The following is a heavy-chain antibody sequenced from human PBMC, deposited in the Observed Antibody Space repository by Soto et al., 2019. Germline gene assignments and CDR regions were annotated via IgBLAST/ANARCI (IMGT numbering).Heavy chain of an antibody. D-gene: IGHD2-2*01. Sequence: QVQLVQSGAEVKKPGASVKVSCKASGYIFSNYGISWVRQAPGQGLEWMGWTTAYSGDTKYAQNFQGRVTMTTDTSTSTAYMELWSLRSDDTAVYYCARDGIVIVPATSRYYYYALDVWGQGTTVTVSS. J-gene: IGHJ6*02. V-gene: IGHV1-18*04. CDR1: GYIFSNYG. CDR3: ARDGIVIVPATSRYYYYALDV. CDR2: TTAYSGDT.